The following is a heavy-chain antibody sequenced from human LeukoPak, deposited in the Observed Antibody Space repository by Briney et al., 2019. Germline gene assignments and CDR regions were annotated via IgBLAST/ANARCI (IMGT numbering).Heavy chain of an antibody. J-gene: IGHJ3*02. CDR1: GFTFSDYY. CDR3: ASVDPWCSGGSCSGAFDI. D-gene: IGHD2-15*01. V-gene: IGHV3-11*04. CDR2: ISSSGTTT. Sequence: PGGSLRLSCAASGFTFSDYYMSWIRQAPGKGLELVSYISSSGTTTYYADSMKGRFTISRDNAKNSLYLQMNSLRAEDTAVYYCASVDPWCSGGSCSGAFDIWGQGTMVTVSS.